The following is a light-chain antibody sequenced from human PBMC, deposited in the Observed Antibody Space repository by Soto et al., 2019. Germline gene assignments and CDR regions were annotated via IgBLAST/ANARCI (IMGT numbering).Light chain of an antibody. CDR3: QQYASSVT. CDR1: QNIDKNY. CDR2: DAS. V-gene: IGKV3-20*01. J-gene: IGKJ4*01. Sequence: EIVLTQSPGTLSLSPGESATLSCRASQNIDKNYLAWFQHKPGQAPSLLIYDASSRATGIPDRFSGSGFGTEFTLTISRLEPEDLAVYYCQQYASSVTFGGGTKVDIK.